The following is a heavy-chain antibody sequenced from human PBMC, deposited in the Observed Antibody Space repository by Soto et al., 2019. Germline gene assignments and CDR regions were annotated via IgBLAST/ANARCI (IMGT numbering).Heavy chain of an antibody. CDR3: AKYYGDYGRYYYYYGMDV. D-gene: IGHD4-17*01. CDR1: GFTFSSYA. CDR2: ISGSGGGT. V-gene: IGHV3-23*01. Sequence: EVQLLESGGGLVQPGGSLRLSCAASGFTFSSYAMSWVRQAPGKGLGWVSAISGSGGGTYYADSVKGRFTISRDNSKNTLYLQMNSLRAEDTAVYYCAKYYGDYGRYYYYYGMDVWGQGTTVTVSS. J-gene: IGHJ6*02.